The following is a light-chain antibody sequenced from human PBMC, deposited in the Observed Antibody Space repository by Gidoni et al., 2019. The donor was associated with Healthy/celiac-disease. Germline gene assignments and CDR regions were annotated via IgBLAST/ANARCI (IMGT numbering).Light chain of an antibody. CDR2: AAS. Sequence: EIVLTPSPATLSLSPGERATLSCRASQSVSSYLAWYQQKPGQAPRLLIDAASNRATGIPARFSGSGSGTDFTLTISSREPEDFAVYYWQQRSNWPYTFGQGTKLEIK. CDR1: QSVSSY. V-gene: IGKV3-11*01. J-gene: IGKJ2*01. CDR3: QQRSNWPYT.